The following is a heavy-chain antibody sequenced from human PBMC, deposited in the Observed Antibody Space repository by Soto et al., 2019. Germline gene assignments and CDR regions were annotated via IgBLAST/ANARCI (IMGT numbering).Heavy chain of an antibody. V-gene: IGHV3-30*18. CDR1: GFTFSSYG. D-gene: IGHD4-17*01. J-gene: IGHJ6*02. Sequence: QVQLVESGGGVVQPGRSLRLSCAASGFTFSSYGMHWVRQAPGKGLEWVAVIAYDGSNKYYADSVKGRFTISRDNSKNTLYLQMSRLRAGDTAVYYCAKTGRYGEYVGYYYNDRDVWGQGTAVPVSS. CDR2: IAYDGSNK. CDR3: AKTGRYGEYVGYYYNDRDV.